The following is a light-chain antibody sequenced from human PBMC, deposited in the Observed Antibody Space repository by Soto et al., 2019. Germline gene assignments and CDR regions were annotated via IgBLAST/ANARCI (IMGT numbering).Light chain of an antibody. V-gene: IGKV1-27*01. J-gene: IGKJ4*01. CDR3: QKYNSAPLT. CDR1: QGIGVY. Sequence: DIPMTQSPSSLSASLGDRVTITCRASQGIGVYLAWFQQKPGNDPKLLIYAASTLQSGVPSRFSGSGSGTDFTLTISSLQPEDVATYYCQKYNSAPLTLGGGTKVEIK. CDR2: AAS.